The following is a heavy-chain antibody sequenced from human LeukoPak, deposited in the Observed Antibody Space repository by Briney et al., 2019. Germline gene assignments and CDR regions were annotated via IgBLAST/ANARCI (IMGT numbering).Heavy chain of an antibody. CDR3: AAKPKSGTSGQYFDY. CDR2: IIPIFGTA. V-gene: IGHV1-69*13. CDR1: GGTFSSYA. J-gene: IGHJ4*02. D-gene: IGHD1-1*01. Sequence: SVKVSCKASGGTFSSYAISWVRQAPGQGLEWMGGIIPIFGTANYAQKFQGRVTITADESTSTAYMELSSLRSEDTAVYYCAAKPKSGTSGQYFDYWGQGTLVTVSS.